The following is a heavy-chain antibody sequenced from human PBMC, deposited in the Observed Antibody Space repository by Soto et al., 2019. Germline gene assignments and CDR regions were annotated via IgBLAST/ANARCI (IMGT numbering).Heavy chain of an antibody. V-gene: IGHV4-59*01. Sequence: SETLSLTCTVSGGSISSYYWSWIRQPPGKGLEWIGYIYYSGSTNYNPSLKSRVTISVDTSKNQFSLKLSSVTAADTAVYYCAGTVSSRESYYGMDVWGQGTTVT. CDR1: GGSISSYY. J-gene: IGHJ6*02. CDR2: IYYSGST. D-gene: IGHD6-13*01. CDR3: AGTVSSRESYYGMDV.